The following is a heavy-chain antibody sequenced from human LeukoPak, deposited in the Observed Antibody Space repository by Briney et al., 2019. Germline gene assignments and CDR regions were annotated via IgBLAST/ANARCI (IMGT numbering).Heavy chain of an antibody. V-gene: IGHV4-34*01. CDR2: INHSGST. J-gene: IGHJ4*02. D-gene: IGHD6-13*01. CDR1: GGSFSGYY. CDR3: ARRGTYSSSRSTYGKYYFDY. Sequence: PSETLSLTCAVYGGSFSGYYWSWIRQPPGKGLEWIGEINHSGSTNYNPSLKSRVTISVDTSKNQFPLKLSSVTAADTAVYYCARRGTYSSSRSTYGKYYFDYWGQGTLVTVSS.